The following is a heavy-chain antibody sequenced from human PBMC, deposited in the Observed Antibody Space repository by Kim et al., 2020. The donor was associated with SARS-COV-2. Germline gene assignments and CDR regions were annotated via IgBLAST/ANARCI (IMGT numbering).Heavy chain of an antibody. Sequence: RFTISRENSKNTLYLQMNSLRAEDTAVYYCAKDLRRVVTPKGYYYYGMDVWGQGTTVTVSS. J-gene: IGHJ6*02. D-gene: IGHD3-3*01. CDR3: AKDLRRVVTPKGYYYYGMDV. V-gene: IGHV3-30*02.